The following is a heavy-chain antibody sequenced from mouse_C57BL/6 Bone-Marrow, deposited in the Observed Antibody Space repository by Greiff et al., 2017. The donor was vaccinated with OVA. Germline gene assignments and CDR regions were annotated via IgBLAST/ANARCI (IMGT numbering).Heavy chain of an antibody. J-gene: IGHJ2*01. CDR1: GYTFTSYW. D-gene: IGHD1-1*01. Sequence: QVHVKQSGAELVRPGSSVKLSCKASGYTFTSYWMHWVKQRPIQGLEWIGNIDPSDSETHYNQKFKDKATLTVDKSSSTAYMQLSSLTSEDSAVYYCASYYGSSYNYWGQGTTLTVSS. V-gene: IGHV1-52*01. CDR3: ASYYGSSYNY. CDR2: IDPSDSET.